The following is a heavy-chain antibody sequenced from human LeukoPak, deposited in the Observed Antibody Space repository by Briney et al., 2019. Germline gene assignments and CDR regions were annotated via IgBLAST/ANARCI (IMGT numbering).Heavy chain of an antibody. CDR3: ARVRGESPRWFDP. CDR1: GFTFSDYY. D-gene: IGHD3-10*01. CDR2: ISSSGSTI. J-gene: IGHJ5*02. Sequence: GGSLRLSCAASGFTFSDYYMSWIRQAPGKGLEWVSYISSSGSTIYYADSVKGRFTISRDNAKNTLYLQMNSLRAEDTAVYYCARVRGESPRWFDPWGQGTLVTVSS. V-gene: IGHV3-11*04.